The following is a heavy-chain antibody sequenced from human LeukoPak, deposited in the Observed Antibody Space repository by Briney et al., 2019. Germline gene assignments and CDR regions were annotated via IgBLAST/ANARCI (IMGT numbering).Heavy chain of an antibody. Sequence: SETLSLTCTVSGGSIGSYYWSWIRQPPGKGLEWIGYIYYSGNTKYNPSLKSRVTISVDTSKNQFSLKLSSVTAADTAVYYCARGAVHYYYGMDVWGQGTTVTVSS. V-gene: IGHV4-59*08. CDR1: GGSIGSYY. CDR3: ARGAVHYYYGMDV. J-gene: IGHJ6*02. D-gene: IGHD4/OR15-4a*01. CDR2: IYYSGNT.